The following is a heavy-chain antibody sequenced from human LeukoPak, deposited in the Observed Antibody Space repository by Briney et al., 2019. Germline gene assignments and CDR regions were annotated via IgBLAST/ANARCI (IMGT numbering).Heavy chain of an antibody. V-gene: IGHV4-39*07. CDR2: IYYSGST. CDR1: GGSISSSSYY. Sequence: SETLSLTCTVSGGSISSSSYYWGWIRQPPGKGLEWIGSIYYSGSTYYNPSLKSRVTISVDTSKNQFSLKLSSVTAADTAVYYCAGEGRYSYGYRYGTDVWGQGTTVTVSS. D-gene: IGHD5-18*01. CDR3: AGEGRYSYGYRYGTDV. J-gene: IGHJ6*02.